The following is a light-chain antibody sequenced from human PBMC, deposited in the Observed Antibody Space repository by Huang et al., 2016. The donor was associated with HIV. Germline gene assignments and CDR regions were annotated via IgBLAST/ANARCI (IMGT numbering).Light chain of an antibody. CDR1: QSVRSN. Sequence: EIVLTQSPATLSASPGERVTLACRASQSVRSNLACLQQKSGTSPRLLIYGDASRATGIPVRFSGSGSGTEFTLTISSLQSEDFALYYCQQYNDWPPDPTFGQGTKLDTK. J-gene: IGKJ2*01. V-gene: IGKV3D-15*01. CDR2: GDA. CDR3: QQYNDWPPDPT.